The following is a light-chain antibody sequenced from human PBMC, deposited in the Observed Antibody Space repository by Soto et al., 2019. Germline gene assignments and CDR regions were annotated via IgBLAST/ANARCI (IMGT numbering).Light chain of an antibody. J-gene: IGKJ2*01. CDR3: QPRGNWPPGT. CDR1: QSVYTY. Sequence: EILWSQSPATLSLCPGGRAPLSCRASQSVYTYLAWYQQKPGQAPRRLIYGAADRATGIPARFSGSGSGTDFTLTISSLEPEDFAVYYCQPRGNWPPGTVGQGPKVEIK. V-gene: IGKV3-11*01. CDR2: GAA.